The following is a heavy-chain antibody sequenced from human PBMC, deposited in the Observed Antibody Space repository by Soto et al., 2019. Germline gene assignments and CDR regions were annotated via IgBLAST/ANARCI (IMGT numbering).Heavy chain of an antibody. CDR1: GYSFTSYW. Sequence: EVQLVQSGAEVKKPGESLRISCKGSGYSFTSYWITWVRQMPGKGLEWMGRIDPSDSYTNYSPSFQCHVTISVDKSIGTAYGQWSSRRASDTAINYCGRQVRIEAADFDYWGQGTLVTVSS. D-gene: IGHD6-13*01. CDR2: IDPSDSYT. V-gene: IGHV5-10-1*01. CDR3: GRQVRIEAADFDY. J-gene: IGHJ4*02.